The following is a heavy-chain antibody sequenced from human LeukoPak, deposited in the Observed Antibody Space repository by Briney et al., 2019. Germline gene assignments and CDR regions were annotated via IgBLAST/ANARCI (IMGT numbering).Heavy chain of an antibody. CDR1: GGSISSGGYY. CDR2: IYTSGST. V-gene: IGHV4-61*02. Sequence: PSETLSLTCTVSGGSISSGGYYWSWIRQPAGKGLEWIGRIYTSGSTNYNPSLKSRATMSVDTSKNQFSLKLSSVTAADTAVYYCARDFSGEMAIIIAFDIWGQGTMVTVSS. CDR3: ARDFSGEMAIIIAFDI. D-gene: IGHD5-24*01. J-gene: IGHJ3*02.